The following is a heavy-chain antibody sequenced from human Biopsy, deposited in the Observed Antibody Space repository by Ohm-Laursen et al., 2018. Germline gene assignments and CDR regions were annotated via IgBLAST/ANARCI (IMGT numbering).Heavy chain of an antibody. J-gene: IGHJ3*02. CDR3: ARGHSGSYQRLDGFDM. D-gene: IGHD1-26*01. CDR2: FNSGSTHI. Sequence: GSQRLSCTASEFTFTTYSMDWVRHAPGKGPERVSSFNSGSTHIYYAASVRGRFAISRDKAENSLYLQMDSLRAEDTAVYYCARGHSGSYQRLDGFDMWGQGSMVTVSS. CDR1: EFTFTTYS. V-gene: IGHV3-21*01.